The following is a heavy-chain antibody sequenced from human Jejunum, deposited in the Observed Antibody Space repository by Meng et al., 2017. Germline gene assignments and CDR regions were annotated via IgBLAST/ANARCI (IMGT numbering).Heavy chain of an antibody. CDR2: ISSSLTYI. J-gene: IGHJ5*02. CDR3: ARLGDGDCSGGSCNWFDT. V-gene: IGHV3-21*01. Sequence: ELQLVESGGGLVKPGGSLRLSWAASGFMFRVYGMNWVRQAPGRGLEWLSYISSSLTYIYYAESVRGRFTVSRDNAQNSLFLQMNSLTAEDTAVYYCARLGDGDCSGGSCNWFDTWGQGTLVTVSS. CDR1: GFMFRVYG. D-gene: IGHD2-15*01.